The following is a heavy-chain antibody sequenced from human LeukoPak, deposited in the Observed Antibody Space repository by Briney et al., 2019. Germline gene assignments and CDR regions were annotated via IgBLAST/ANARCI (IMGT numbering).Heavy chain of an antibody. CDR1: GYTFTSYV. V-gene: IGHV1-8*01. D-gene: IGHD3-3*01. Sequence: GASVKVSCKASGYTFTSYVINWVRQATGQGLEWMGWMNPNSGNTGSAQKFQGRVTMIRHTSISTASMELSSLRSEDTAVYYCARALNYDFWSGSYSEEIDYWGQGTLVTVPS. J-gene: IGHJ4*02. CDR2: MNPNSGNT. CDR3: ARALNYDFWSGSYSEEIDY.